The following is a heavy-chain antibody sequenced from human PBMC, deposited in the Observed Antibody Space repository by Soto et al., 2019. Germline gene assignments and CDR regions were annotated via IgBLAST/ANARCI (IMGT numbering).Heavy chain of an antibody. CDR2: IYYPGST. Sequence: PSETLSLTCTVSGGSISSYYWSWIRQPPVQVLEWIGYIYYPGSTNYNPSLRRRVTMSVDTSKSQFSLKLSSVTAADTAVYYCARDLAYPSGAWFDPWGQGTLVTVSS. V-gene: IGHV4-59*01. D-gene: IGHD2-21*01. J-gene: IGHJ5*02. CDR3: ARDLAYPSGAWFDP. CDR1: GGSISSYY.